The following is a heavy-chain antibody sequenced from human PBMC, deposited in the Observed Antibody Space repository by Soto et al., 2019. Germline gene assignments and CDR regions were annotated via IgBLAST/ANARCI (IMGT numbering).Heavy chain of an antibody. D-gene: IGHD2-21*02. CDR3: ARSDCTGAYCYSWPFNYGVDV. CDR2: IWYDGSNK. J-gene: IGHJ6*02. V-gene: IGHV3-33*08. CDR1: GFTFNTYG. Sequence: QVQLVESGGGVVQPGGSLRLSCTTSGFTFNTYGMHWVRQAPGKGLEWVAIIWYDGSNKYYADSVKGRFTISRDNSKNTRYLKMNSLRAEDTALYYCARSDCTGAYCYSWPFNYGVDVWGQGTTVTVSS.